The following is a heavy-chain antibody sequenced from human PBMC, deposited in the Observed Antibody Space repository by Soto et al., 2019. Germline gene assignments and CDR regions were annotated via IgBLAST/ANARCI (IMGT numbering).Heavy chain of an antibody. CDR3: ARGLNYYASGSPSVGMDV. Sequence: SQTLSLTCAISGDSVSSNSAAWNWIRQSPSRGLEWLGRTYYRSKWYNDYAISVENRITINPDPSKNQFSLQLNSVTPEDTAIYYCARGLNYYASGSPSVGMDVWGQGTTVTVSS. V-gene: IGHV6-1*01. J-gene: IGHJ6*02. D-gene: IGHD3-10*01. CDR2: TYYRSKWYN. CDR1: GDSVSSNSAA.